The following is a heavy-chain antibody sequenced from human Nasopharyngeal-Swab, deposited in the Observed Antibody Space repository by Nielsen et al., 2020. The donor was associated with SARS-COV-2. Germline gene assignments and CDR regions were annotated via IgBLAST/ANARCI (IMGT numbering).Heavy chain of an antibody. CDR2: ISYDGSTK. CDR3: ARGCVLTGPSCYYYGMDV. J-gene: IGHJ6*02. V-gene: IGHV3-30-3*01. Sequence: GESLKISCAASGFTFSSYAMHWVRQAPGKGLEWVAVISYDGSTKYYADSVKGRFTLSRDNAKNSLYLQMNSLRAEDTAVYYCARGCVLTGPSCYYYGMDVWGQWTTVTVSS. D-gene: IGHD3-9*01. CDR1: GFTFSSYA.